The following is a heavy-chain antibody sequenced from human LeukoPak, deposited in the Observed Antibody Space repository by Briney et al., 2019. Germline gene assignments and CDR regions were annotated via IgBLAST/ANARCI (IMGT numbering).Heavy chain of an antibody. Sequence: PGGSLRLSCAASGFTFSSYGMHWVRQAPGKGLEWVAVISYDGSNKYYADSVKGRFTISRDNSKNKLYLQMNSLRAEDTAVYYCAQGNARRGSSGYDILDYWGQGTLVTVSS. D-gene: IGHD5-12*01. CDR2: ISYDGSNK. V-gene: IGHV3-30*18. CDR1: GFTFSSYG. J-gene: IGHJ4*02. CDR3: AQGNARRGSSGYDILDY.